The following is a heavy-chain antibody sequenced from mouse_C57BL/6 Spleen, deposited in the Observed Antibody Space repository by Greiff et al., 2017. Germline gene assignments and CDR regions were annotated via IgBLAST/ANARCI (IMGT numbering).Heavy chain of an antibody. V-gene: IGHV1-80*01. CDR3: ARNGNGNY. J-gene: IGHJ2*01. CDR1: GYAFSSYW. CDR2: IYPGDGDT. Sequence: VHLVESGAELVKPGASVKISCKASGYAFSSYWMNWVKQRPGKGLEWIGQIYPGDGDTNYNGKFKGKATLTADKSSSTAYMQRSSLTSEDSAVYYCARNGNGNYWGQGTTLTVSS. D-gene: IGHD2-1*01.